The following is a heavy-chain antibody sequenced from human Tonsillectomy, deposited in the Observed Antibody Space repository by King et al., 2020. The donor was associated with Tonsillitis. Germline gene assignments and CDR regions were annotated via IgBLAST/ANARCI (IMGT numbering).Heavy chain of an antibody. CDR3: ARDEAYYYDIRGYYFYYYYTMDV. J-gene: IGHJ6*02. CDR1: GFTFSTYG. D-gene: IGHD3-22*01. V-gene: IGHV3-33*05. CDR2: ISYDGSKK. Sequence: VQLVESGGGVVQPGRSLRLSCAASGFTFSTYGMHWVRQAPGKGLEWVAVISYDGSKKYYAESVKGRFTISRDNPKKTRYLQMNSLRADDTAVYYCARDEAYYYDIRGYYFYYYYTMDVWGQGTTVTVSS.